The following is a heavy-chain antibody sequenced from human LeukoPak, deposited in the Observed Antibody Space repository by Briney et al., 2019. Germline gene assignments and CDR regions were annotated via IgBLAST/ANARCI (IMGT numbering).Heavy chain of an antibody. J-gene: IGHJ4*02. D-gene: IGHD3-9*01. V-gene: IGHV1-58*01. CDR1: GFTFTSSA. CDR3: ARDYDILTGYIGY. Sequence: SVKVSCKASGFTFTSSAVQWVRQARGQRLEWIGWIVVGSGNTNYAQKFQGRVTMTRDTSTSTVYMELSSLRSEDTAVYYCARDYDILTGYIGYWGQGTLVTVSS. CDR2: IVVGSGNT.